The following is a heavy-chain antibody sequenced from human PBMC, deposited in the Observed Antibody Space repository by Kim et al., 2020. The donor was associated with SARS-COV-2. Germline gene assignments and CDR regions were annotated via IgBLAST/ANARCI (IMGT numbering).Heavy chain of an antibody. D-gene: IGHD6-13*01. Sequence: GGSLRLSCAASGFTFSSYAMSWVRQAPGKGLEWVSVIYSGGSSTYYADSVKGRFTISRDNSKNTLYLQMNSLRAEDTAVYYCAKEGGRSSSWYPVYYFDYWGQGTLVTVSS. V-gene: IGHV3-23*03. CDR2: IYSGGSST. CDR3: AKEGGRSSSWYPVYYFDY. J-gene: IGHJ4*02. CDR1: GFTFSSYA.